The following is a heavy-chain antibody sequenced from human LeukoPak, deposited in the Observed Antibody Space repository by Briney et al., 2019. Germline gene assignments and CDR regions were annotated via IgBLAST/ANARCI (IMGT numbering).Heavy chain of an antibody. CDR3: ARGGKDANYYYYMDV. J-gene: IGHJ6*03. D-gene: IGHD4-23*01. CDR1: GGSISSSSYY. Sequence: SETLSLTCTVSGGSISSSSYYWGWIRQPPGKGLEWIGSIYYSGSTYYNPSLKSRVTISVDTSKNQFSLQLSSVTAADTAVYYCARGGKDANYYYYMDVWGKGTTVTVSS. CDR2: IYYSGST. V-gene: IGHV4-39*07.